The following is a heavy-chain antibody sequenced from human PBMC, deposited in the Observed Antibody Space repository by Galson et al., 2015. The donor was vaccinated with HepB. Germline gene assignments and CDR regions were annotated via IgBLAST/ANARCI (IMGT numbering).Heavy chain of an antibody. Sequence: QSGAEVKKPGESLKISCKGSGDAFSSHWIAWVRKMPGKGLEWMGVIYPGDSDTRYSPSFQGQVTISVDKSSNKVNLQWSSLKASDTAIYYCARRFNYPNAFELWDQGTMVIVSS. CDR3: ARRFNYPNAFEL. CDR2: IYPGDSDT. V-gene: IGHV5-51*01. CDR1: GDAFSSHW. J-gene: IGHJ3*01. D-gene: IGHD1-1*01.